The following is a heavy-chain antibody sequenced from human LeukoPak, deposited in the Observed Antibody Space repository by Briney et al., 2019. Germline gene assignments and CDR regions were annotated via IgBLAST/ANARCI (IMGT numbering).Heavy chain of an antibody. J-gene: IGHJ4*02. Sequence: GGSLRLSCAASGLTFSSHWMHWVRQAPGKGLVWVSRITNDGSSTTYADSVKGRFTISRDNSKNTLYLQMNSLRAEDTAVYYCAKDSRDYNFRTGYYFDYWGQGTLVTVSS. V-gene: IGHV3-74*01. CDR3: AKDSRDYNFRTGYYFDY. CDR2: ITNDGSST. D-gene: IGHD5-24*01. CDR1: GLTFSSHW.